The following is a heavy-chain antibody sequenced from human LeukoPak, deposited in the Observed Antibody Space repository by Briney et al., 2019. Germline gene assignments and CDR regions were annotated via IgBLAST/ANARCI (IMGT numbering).Heavy chain of an antibody. Sequence: SETLSLTCTVPGGSISSYYWSWIRQPPGKGLEWIGYIYYSGSTNYNPSLKSRVTISVDTSKNQFSLKLSSVTAADTAVYYCARSYGGNSAFDYWGQGTLVTVSS. V-gene: IGHV4-59*01. D-gene: IGHD4-23*01. CDR3: ARSYGGNSAFDY. J-gene: IGHJ4*02. CDR1: GGSISSYY. CDR2: IYYSGST.